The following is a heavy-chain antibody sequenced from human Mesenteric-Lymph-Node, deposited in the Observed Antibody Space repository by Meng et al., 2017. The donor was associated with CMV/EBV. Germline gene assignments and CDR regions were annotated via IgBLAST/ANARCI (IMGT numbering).Heavy chain of an antibody. CDR1: GYTFTSYG. CDR2: ISAYNGNT. CDR3: ARDGSEFSGYDLDLDAFDI. J-gene: IGHJ3*02. Sequence: ASVKVSCKASGYTFTSYGISWVRQAPGQGLEWMGWISAYNGNTNYAQKLQGRVTMTTDTSTSTAYMELRSLRSDDTAVYYCARDGSEFSGYDLDLDAFDIWGQGTMVTVSS. D-gene: IGHD5-12*01. V-gene: IGHV1-18*01.